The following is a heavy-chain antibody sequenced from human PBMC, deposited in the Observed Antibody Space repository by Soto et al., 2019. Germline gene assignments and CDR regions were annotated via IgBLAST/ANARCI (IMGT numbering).Heavy chain of an antibody. D-gene: IGHD3-16*01. CDR1: GYTFTSSA. CDR2: IVVGSGNT. Sequence: VKVSCKASGYTFTSSAMQWVRQARGQRLEWIGWIVVGSGNTNYAQKFQERVTITRDMSTSTAYMELSSLRSEDTAVYYCAAGVRGIGESIDYWGQGTLVTVSS. J-gene: IGHJ4*02. V-gene: IGHV1-58*02. CDR3: AAGVRGIGESIDY.